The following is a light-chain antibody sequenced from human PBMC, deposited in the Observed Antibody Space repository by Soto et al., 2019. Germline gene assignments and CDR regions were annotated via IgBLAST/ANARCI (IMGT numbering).Light chain of an antibody. V-gene: IGKV1-5*03. Sequence: DIHMTRSPSTLSVSLGDRVTITFRASQSISSWLAWYQQKPGKAPKLLIYKASSLESGVPSRFSGSGSGTEFTLTISSLQPDDFATYYCQQYNSYWTFGQGTKVDIK. CDR3: QQYNSYWT. CDR1: QSISSW. CDR2: KAS. J-gene: IGKJ1*01.